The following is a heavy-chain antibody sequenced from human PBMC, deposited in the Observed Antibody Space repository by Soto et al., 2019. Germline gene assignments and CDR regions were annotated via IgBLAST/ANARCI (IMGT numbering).Heavy chain of an antibody. CDR1: GRGFTFSSYW. J-gene: IGHJ6*02. CDR3: ARVGYSYGMDV. D-gene: IGHD5-12*01. V-gene: IGHV3-74*01. Sequence: GGSLRLSCAASGRGFTFSSYWMYWVRQAPGKGLVWVSRINSDGSRTNYADSVKGRFTISRDNAKNTLYLQMNSLSAEDTAVYYCARVGYSYGMDVWGQGTTVTVSS. CDR2: INSDGSRT.